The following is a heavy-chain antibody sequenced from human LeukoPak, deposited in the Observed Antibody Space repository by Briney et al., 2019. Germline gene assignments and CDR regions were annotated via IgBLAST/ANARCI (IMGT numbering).Heavy chain of an antibody. V-gene: IGHV3-7*01. CDR3: AREFEVPAAHGAPFDY. J-gene: IGHJ4*02. CDR2: IKQDGSEK. D-gene: IGHD2-2*01. CDR1: GFTFSSYW. Sequence: AGGSLRLSCAASGFTFSSYWMSWVRQAPGKGLEWVANIKQDGSEKYYVDSVKGRFTISRDNSKNTLYLQMNSLRAEDTAVYYCAREFEVPAAHGAPFDYWGQGTLVTVSS.